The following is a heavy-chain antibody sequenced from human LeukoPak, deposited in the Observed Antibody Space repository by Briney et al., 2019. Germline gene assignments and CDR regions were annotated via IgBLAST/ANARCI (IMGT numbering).Heavy chain of an antibody. CDR3: ARYVWGSYPTFEDY. D-gene: IGHD3-16*02. V-gene: IGHV4-59*01. Sequence: PSETLSLTCTVSGGSISSYYWSWIRQPPGKGLEWIGYIYYSGSTNYNPSLKSRVTISVDTSKDQFSLKLSSVTAADTAVYYCARYVWGSYPTFEDYWGQGTLVTVSS. J-gene: IGHJ4*02. CDR2: IYYSGST. CDR1: GGSISSYY.